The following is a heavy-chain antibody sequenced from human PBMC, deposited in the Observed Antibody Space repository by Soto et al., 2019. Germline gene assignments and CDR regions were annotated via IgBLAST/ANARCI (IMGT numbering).Heavy chain of an antibody. CDR1: GYTFTSYG. D-gene: IGHD6-13*01. Sequence: ASVKVSCKASGYTFTSYGISWVRQAPGQGLEWMGWISAYNGNTNYAQKLQGRVTMTTDTSASTAYMELRSLRSDDTAVYYCARDLVGRGAYSSSWYRYYGMDVWGQGTTVIVSS. CDR3: ARDLVGRGAYSSSWYRYYGMDV. V-gene: IGHV1-18*01. CDR2: ISAYNGNT. J-gene: IGHJ6*02.